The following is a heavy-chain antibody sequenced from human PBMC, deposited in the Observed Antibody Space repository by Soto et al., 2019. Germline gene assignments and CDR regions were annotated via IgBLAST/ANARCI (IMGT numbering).Heavy chain of an antibody. V-gene: IGHV3-33*01. D-gene: IGHD5-12*01. Sequence: GGSLRLSCAASGFTFSSYGMHWVRQAPGKGLEWVAVIWYDGSNKYYADSVKGRFTISRDNSKNTLYLQMNSLRAEDTAVYYCARSSGYVMDPPNAFDIWGQGTMVTVSS. J-gene: IGHJ3*02. CDR1: GFTFSSYG. CDR2: IWYDGSNK. CDR3: ARSSGYVMDPPNAFDI.